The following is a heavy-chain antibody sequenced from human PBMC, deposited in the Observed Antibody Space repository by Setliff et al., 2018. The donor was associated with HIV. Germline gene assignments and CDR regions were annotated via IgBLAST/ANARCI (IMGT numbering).Heavy chain of an antibody. V-gene: IGHV1-46*01. D-gene: IGHD6-13*01. CDR1: GYSFTNHY. Sequence: GASVKVSCKPSGYSFTNHYMHWVRQAPGQGLEWMGVINPTGGSTRNTQKFQGRVAMTRDTSTSTVYMELSSLRSEDTAVYYCARAPGYSSSWYVISGSFDYWGQGTLVTVSS. J-gene: IGHJ4*02. CDR2: INPTGGST. CDR3: ARAPGYSSSWYVISGSFDY.